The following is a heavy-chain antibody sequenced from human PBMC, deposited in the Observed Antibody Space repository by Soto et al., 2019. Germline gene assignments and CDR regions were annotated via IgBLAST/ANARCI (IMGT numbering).Heavy chain of an antibody. Sequence: QEQLVQSGAEVKKPGSSVKVSCKDSGGLFSSFAISWVRQAPGQGLEWMGGIIPVFGTTNYAQKFQGRVTITADESTNTSYMELSCLTSDDTAMYYCARGGGPYVWFNEFWGQRTQVTVSS. V-gene: IGHV1-69*01. D-gene: IGHD3-16*01. CDR3: ARGGGPYVWFNEF. J-gene: IGHJ4*02. CDR1: GGLFSSFA. CDR2: IIPVFGTT.